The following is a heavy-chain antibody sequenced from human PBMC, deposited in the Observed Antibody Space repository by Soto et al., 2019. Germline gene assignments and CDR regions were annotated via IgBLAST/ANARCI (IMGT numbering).Heavy chain of an antibody. CDR3: ARLWVMDV. CDR1: GGSLSSSSYY. Sequence: QLQLQEAGAGVVKPSETLSLTCTVSGGSLSSSSYYWVWIRHPPGKGLEWIGSIYYSRTTYYNPSIKSRSTISVHTSKTQFSLTLGSVTAADPAVYYCARLWVMDVWGQETTVTVSS. J-gene: IGHJ6*02. D-gene: IGHD1-26*01. CDR2: IYYSRTT. V-gene: IGHV4-39*01.